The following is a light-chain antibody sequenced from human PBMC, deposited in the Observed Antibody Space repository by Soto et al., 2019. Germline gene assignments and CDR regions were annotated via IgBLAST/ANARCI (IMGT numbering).Light chain of an antibody. CDR3: QQRSIWPPA. CDR2: DSP. Sequence: EIVMTQSPATLSLSPGERATLSCRASQSVGTYLAWYQQKPGQAPRLLIYDSPKRATDIPARFSGSGSGTDFTLTISSLEPEDFAVYYCQQRSIWPPAFGGGTKVEIK. CDR1: QSVGTY. J-gene: IGKJ4*01. V-gene: IGKV3-11*01.